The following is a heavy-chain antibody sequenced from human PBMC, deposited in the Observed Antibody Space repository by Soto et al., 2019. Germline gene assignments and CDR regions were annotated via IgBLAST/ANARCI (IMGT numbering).Heavy chain of an antibody. CDR3: ARTDYLFSTLTYYFDY. Sequence: ASVKVSCKASGYTFTGYYVNWALQAPGQGLEWMGWINPDNGVPNYAQKFQGRVTLSRDTSINTAYMELSRLTSDDTAMYYCARTDYLFSTLTYYFDYWGQGTLVTVSS. J-gene: IGHJ4*02. D-gene: IGHD3-16*01. CDR1: GYTFTGYY. CDR2: INPDNGVP. V-gene: IGHV1-2*02.